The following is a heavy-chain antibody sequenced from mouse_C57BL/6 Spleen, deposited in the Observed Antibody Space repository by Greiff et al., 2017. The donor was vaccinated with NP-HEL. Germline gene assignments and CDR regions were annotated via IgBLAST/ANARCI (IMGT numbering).Heavy chain of an antibody. CDR1: GYTFTDYY. Sequence: EVQLQQSGPELVKPGASVKISCKASGYTFTDYYMNWVKQSHGKSLEWIGDINPNNGGTSYNQKFKGKAKLTVDKSSSTAYMELRSLTSEDSAVYYCAREVPYGMDYWGQGTSVTVS. V-gene: IGHV1-26*01. CDR2: INPNNGGT. CDR3: AREVPYGMDY. J-gene: IGHJ4*01.